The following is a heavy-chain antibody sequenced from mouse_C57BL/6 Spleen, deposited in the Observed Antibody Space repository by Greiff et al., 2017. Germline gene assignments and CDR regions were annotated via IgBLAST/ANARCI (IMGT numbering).Heavy chain of an antibody. J-gene: IGHJ2*01. CDR2: IDPETGGT. D-gene: IGHD1-2*01. CDR1: GYTFTDYE. Sequence: VKLMESGAELVRPGASVTLSCKASGYTFTDYEMHWVKQTPVHGLEWIGAIDPETGGTAYNQKFKGKAILTADKSSSTAYMELRSLTSEDSAVYYCTLITTADYWGQGTTLTVSS. V-gene: IGHV1-15*01. CDR3: TLITTADY.